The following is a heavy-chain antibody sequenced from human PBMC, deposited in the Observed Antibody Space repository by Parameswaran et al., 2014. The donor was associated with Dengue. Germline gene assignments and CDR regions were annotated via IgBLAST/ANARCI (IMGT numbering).Heavy chain of an antibody. J-gene: IGHJ6*02. Sequence: RWIRQPPGKGLEWVSYISSSGSTIYYADSVKGRFTISRDNAKNSLYLQMNSLRAEDTAVYYCARVVFHSSGYLWGEYYYYGMDVWGQGTRVTVSS. CDR2: ISSSGSTI. CDR3: ARVVFHSSGYLWGEYYYYGMDV. D-gene: IGHD3-22*01. V-gene: IGHV3-11*01.